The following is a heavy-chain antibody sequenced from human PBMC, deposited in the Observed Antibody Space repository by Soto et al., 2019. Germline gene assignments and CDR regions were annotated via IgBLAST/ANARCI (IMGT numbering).Heavy chain of an antibody. J-gene: IGHJ4*02. CDR3: GRDTSGLDY. Sequence: QVQLVQSGAEVKKPGASVKVSCQASGYTFASHYIHWVRQAPGQGLEWMGVINTNGGNTRYAQRFQDRLTLNTAPPTNTVYLDLSSLSSDDTAFYYCGRDTSGLDYWGQGTLVTVSS. CDR1: GYTFASHY. V-gene: IGHV1-46*01. CDR2: INTNGGNT.